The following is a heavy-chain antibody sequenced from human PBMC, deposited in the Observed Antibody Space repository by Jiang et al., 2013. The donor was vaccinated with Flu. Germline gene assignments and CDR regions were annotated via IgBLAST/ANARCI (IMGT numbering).Heavy chain of an antibody. Sequence: GPGLVKPSQTLSLTCTVSGGSISSGGYYWSWIRQHPGKGLEWIGYIYYSGSTYYNPSLKSRVTISVDTSKNQFSLKLSSVTAADTAVYYCARVDYGDYRYYFDYWGQGTRGHRLL. CDR1: GGSISSGGYY. D-gene: IGHD4-17*01. CDR2: IYYSGST. CDR3: ARVDYGDYRYYFDY. J-gene: IGHJ4*02. V-gene: IGHV4-31*03.